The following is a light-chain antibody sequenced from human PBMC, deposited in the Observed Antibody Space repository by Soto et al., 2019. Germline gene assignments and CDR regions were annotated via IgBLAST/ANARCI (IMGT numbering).Light chain of an antibody. CDR1: QSVSSNF. CDR3: QQYNNWPT. J-gene: IGKJ5*01. CDR2: DAS. V-gene: IGKV3D-20*02. Sequence: EIVLTQSPGTLSLSPGERATLSCRASQSVSSNFLAWYQQKPGQAPRLLIYDASSRATGIPDRFSGSGSGTDFTLTISSLQSEDFAVYYCQQYNNWPTFGQGTRLEI.